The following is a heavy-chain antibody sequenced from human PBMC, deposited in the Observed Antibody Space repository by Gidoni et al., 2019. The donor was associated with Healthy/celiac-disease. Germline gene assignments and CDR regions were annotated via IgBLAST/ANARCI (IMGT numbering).Heavy chain of an antibody. CDR3: ARDDDYGDLVRMVDY. CDR2: ISSSSSYT. V-gene: IGHV3-11*05. Sequence: QVQLVESGGGLVKPGGSLRLSCAASGFTFSDYYMSWIRQAPGKGLEWVSYISSSSSYTNYADSVKGRFTISRDNAKNSLYLQMNSLRAEDTAVYYCARDDDYGDLVRMVDYWGQGTLVTVSS. D-gene: IGHD4-17*01. J-gene: IGHJ4*02. CDR1: GFTFSDYY.